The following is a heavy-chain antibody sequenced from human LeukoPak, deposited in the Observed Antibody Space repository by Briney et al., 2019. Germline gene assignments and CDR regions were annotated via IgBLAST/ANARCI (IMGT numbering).Heavy chain of an antibody. CDR3: ARDGGIVEATTRFDD. D-gene: IGHD1-26*01. CDR2: ISYDGSNK. V-gene: IGHV3-30*04. J-gene: IGHJ4*02. Sequence: GVSLRLSCAAPGFTFSSYAMHWVRQAPGKGLEWVAVISYDGSNKYYADSVKGRFTISSDNSKNTLYLQMISPRAEDTAVYYCARDGGIVEATTRFDDRGQRTPVTASS. CDR1: GFTFSSYA.